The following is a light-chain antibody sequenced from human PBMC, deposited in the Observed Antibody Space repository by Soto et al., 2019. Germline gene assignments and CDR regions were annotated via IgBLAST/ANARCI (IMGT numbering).Light chain of an antibody. CDR3: QQYGNSRT. CDR2: GAS. CDR1: QSVSSSY. J-gene: IGKJ1*01. V-gene: IGKV3-20*01. Sequence: EIVLTQSPGTLSLSPGERATLSCRASQSVSSSYLAWYQQKPGQAPRLLIYGASTRATGIPARFSGSGSGTEFTLTISRLEPEDLAVYYCQQYGNSRTFGQGTKVDIK.